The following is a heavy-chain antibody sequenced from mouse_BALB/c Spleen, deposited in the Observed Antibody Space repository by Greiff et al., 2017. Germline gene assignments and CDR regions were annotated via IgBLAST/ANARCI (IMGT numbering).Heavy chain of an antibody. Sequence: EVQLQESGPGLVKPSQSLSLTCTVTGYSITSDYAWNWIRQFPGNKLEWMGYISYSGSTSYNPSLKSRISITRDTSKNQFFLQLNSVTTEDTATYYCARGPVYYAMDYWGQGTSVTVSS. CDR1: GYSITSDYA. V-gene: IGHV3-2*02. CDR2: ISYSGST. CDR3: ARGPVYYAMDY. J-gene: IGHJ4*01.